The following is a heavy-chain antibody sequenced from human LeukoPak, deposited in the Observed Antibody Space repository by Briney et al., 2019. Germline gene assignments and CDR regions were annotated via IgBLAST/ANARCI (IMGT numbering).Heavy chain of an antibody. J-gene: IGHJ3*02. V-gene: IGHV3-30-3*01. D-gene: IGHD3-9*01. CDR3: ARETRLPHNDILINRRAFDI. CDR2: ISNDGHFK. CDR1: GLTFSTYT. Sequence: GGSLRLSCAASGLTFSTYTIHWVRQAPGKGLEWVAVISNDGHFKYYADSVKGRFTISRDNSKSTLSLQMNSLTIEDTAVYYCARETRLPHNDILINRRAFDIWGQGTILTVSS.